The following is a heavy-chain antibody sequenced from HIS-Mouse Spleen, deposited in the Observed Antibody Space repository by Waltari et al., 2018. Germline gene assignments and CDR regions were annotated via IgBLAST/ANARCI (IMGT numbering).Heavy chain of an antibody. D-gene: IGHD3-9*01. V-gene: IGHV1-2*02. CDR2: INPNSGGT. CDR3: ARDRYDILTGPILGWFDP. J-gene: IGHJ5*02. CDR1: GYTFTGYY. Sequence: QVQLVQSGAEVKKPGASVKVSCKASGYTFTGYYMHWVRQAPGQGLEWMGWINPNSGGTNYAQKFQGRVTMTRDTSISTAYMELSRLRSDDTAVYYCARDRYDILTGPILGWFDPWGQGTLVTVSS.